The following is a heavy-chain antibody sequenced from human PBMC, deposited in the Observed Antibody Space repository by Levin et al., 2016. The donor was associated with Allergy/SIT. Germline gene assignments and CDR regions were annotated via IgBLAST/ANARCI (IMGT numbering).Heavy chain of an antibody. D-gene: IGHD3-10*01. CDR2: IDPSDSYT. V-gene: IGHV5-10-1*01. Sequence: VRQMPGKGLELMGRIDPSDSYTNYSPSFQGHVTISADKSVSTAYLQWSSLKASDTAIYYCARQCDSGNNCIYYYNGMDVWGQGTTVTVSS. J-gene: IGHJ6*02. CDR3: ARQCDSGNNCIYYYNGMDV.